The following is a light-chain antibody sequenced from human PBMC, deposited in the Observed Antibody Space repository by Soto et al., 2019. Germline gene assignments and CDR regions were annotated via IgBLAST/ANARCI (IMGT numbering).Light chain of an antibody. V-gene: IGLV1-40*01. J-gene: IGLJ1*01. CDR3: QSYDRGLTAYV. Sequence: QFVLTKPPSGSGAPRQSVTISCTGTSSNIGAGYEVHWYHQLPGTAPKFLVSGNDNRPSGVPDILSASKSGNSGSLAITGLQAGDEGHYYCQSYDRGLTAYVFGTGTKVTVL. CDR1: SSNIGAGYE. CDR2: GND.